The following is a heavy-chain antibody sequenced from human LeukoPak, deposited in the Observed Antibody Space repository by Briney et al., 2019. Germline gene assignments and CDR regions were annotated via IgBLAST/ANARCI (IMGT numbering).Heavy chain of an antibody. CDR2: IRSKAYGGTT. Sequence: GGSLRLSCTASGFTFGDYAMSWVRQAPGKGLEWVGFIRSKAYGGTTEYAASVKGRFTISRDDSKSIAYLQMNSLKTEDTAVYYCTRDASMVRDPRGDYWGQGTLVTVSS. V-gene: IGHV3-49*04. CDR3: TRDASMVRDPRGDY. J-gene: IGHJ4*02. D-gene: IGHD3-10*01. CDR1: GFTFGDYA.